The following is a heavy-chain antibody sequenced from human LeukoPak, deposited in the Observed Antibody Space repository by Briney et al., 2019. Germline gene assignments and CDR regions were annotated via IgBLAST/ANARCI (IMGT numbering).Heavy chain of an antibody. CDR3: AKDLHYYGAMDV. Sequence: QPGGSLRLSCAASGFTFSAFAMRCVPQAPGKGLEWVSAIGSDGNKHYSESVKGRFAISRDNSKNTLFLQMSSLRAEDTALYYCAKDLHYYGAMDVWGQGTTVTVSS. CDR2: IGSDGNK. V-gene: IGHV3-23*01. D-gene: IGHD3-10*01. CDR1: GFTFSAFA. J-gene: IGHJ6*02.